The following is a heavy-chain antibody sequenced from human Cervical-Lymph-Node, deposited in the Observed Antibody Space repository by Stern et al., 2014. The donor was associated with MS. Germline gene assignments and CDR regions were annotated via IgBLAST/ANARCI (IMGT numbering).Heavy chain of an antibody. J-gene: IGHJ4*02. CDR2: IYYTGTT. Sequence: QVQLQESGPGLVKPSETLSLTCIVSGGSISSAASYWSWIRQHPGKGLEYIGYIYYTGTTYYNPSLKSRLTISVDMSKNHVSLRLGSVTAADTAVYYCASLRSIGYIDYWGQGILVTVSS. CDR3: ASLRSIGYIDY. CDR1: GGSISSAASY. D-gene: IGHD3-22*01. V-gene: IGHV4-31*03.